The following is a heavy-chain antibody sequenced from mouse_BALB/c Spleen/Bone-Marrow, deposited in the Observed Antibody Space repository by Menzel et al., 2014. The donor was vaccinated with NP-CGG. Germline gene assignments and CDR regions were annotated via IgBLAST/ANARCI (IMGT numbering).Heavy chain of an antibody. CDR3: AIHGEAMDY. V-gene: IGHV1-63*02. Sequence: LVESGAELVRPGTSVKMSCKAAGYTFTNYWIGWVKQRPGHGLEWIGDIYPGAVYTNYNEKFKGKATLTADTSSSTAYMQLSSLTSEDSAIYYCAIHGEAMDYWGQGTSVTVSS. CDR1: GYTFTNYW. J-gene: IGHJ4*01. CDR2: IYPGAVYT.